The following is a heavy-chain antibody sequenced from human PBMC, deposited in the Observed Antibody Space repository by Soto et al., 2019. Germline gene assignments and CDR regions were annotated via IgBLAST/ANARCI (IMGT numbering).Heavy chain of an antibody. CDR1: EFTSDDYA. CDR3: TKDRSSILHYGMDV. CDR2: ISWNSDNI. Sequence: EVQLVESGGGLVQPGRSLRLSCAASEFTSDDYAMHWVRQAPGKGLEWVSGISWNSDNIGYADSVKGRFTISRDNVKNSLYLQMNSLRAEDTALYYCTKDRSSILHYGMDVWGQGTTVTVSS. V-gene: IGHV3-9*02. D-gene: IGHD3-9*01. J-gene: IGHJ6*02.